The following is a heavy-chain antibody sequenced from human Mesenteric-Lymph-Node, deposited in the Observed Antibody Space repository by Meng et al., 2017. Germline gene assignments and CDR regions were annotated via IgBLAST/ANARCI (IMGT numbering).Heavy chain of an antibody. Sequence: GESLKISCTASGFTFSSYAMSWVRQAPGKGLEWVSSITASGDRTDSAASVKGRFTVSRDNSKNTLYLQMNSLRAEDTAFYYCAKSHEYSDYRRLDSWGQGILVTVSS. CDR2: ITASGDRT. CDR1: GFTFSSYA. D-gene: IGHD4-11*01. V-gene: IGHV3-23*01. J-gene: IGHJ5*01. CDR3: AKSHEYSDYRRLDS.